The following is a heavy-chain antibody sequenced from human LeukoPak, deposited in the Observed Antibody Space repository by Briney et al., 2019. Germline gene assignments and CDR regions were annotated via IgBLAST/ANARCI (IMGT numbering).Heavy chain of an antibody. Sequence: PGGSLRLSCAASGFTFSSYAMSWVRQAPGKGLEWVSAISGCGGSTYYADSVKGRFTISRDNSKNTLYLQMNSLRAEDTAVYYCAKHPSGYPNGGFDYWGQGTLVTVSS. CDR2: ISGCGGST. D-gene: IGHD6-13*01. V-gene: IGHV3-23*01. J-gene: IGHJ4*02. CDR1: GFTFSSYA. CDR3: AKHPSGYPNGGFDY.